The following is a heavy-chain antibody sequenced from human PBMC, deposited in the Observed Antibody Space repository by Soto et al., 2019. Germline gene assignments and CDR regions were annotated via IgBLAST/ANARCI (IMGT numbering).Heavy chain of an antibody. Sequence: SETLSLTCAVSGGSINSAGYSWSWIRQPPGKGLEWIGYIYYSGSTYYNPSLKSRVTISVDTSKNQFSLKLSSVTAADTAVYYCASGMIGDAFDIWGQGTMVTVSS. V-gene: IGHV4-31*11. J-gene: IGHJ3*02. D-gene: IGHD3-22*01. CDR1: GGSINSAGYS. CDR2: IYYSGST. CDR3: ASGMIGDAFDI.